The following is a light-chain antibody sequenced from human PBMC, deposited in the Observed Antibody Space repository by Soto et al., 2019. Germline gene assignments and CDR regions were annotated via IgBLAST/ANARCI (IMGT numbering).Light chain of an antibody. CDR1: QSISSN. J-gene: IGKJ5*01. CDR3: QQYKNWPHT. Sequence: EIVMTQSPATLSVSPGERATLSCRASQSISSNLAWYHQKPGQVPRLLIYGASPRATGIPARFSGSGSGTEFTLTISGLQSEDFAVYYCQQYKNWPHTFGQGTRLEMK. V-gene: IGKV3-15*01. CDR2: GAS.